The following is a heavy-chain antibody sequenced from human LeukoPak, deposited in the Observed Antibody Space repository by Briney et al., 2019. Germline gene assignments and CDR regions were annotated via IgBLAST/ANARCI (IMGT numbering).Heavy chain of an antibody. CDR1: GYTFTGYF. CDR3: ARDRAGSWFDP. Sequence: VASVKVSCKASGYTFTGYFMHWVRQAPGQGLEWMGWINPTTGGTNYAQKFQGRVTMTRDTSNSTGYMELSSLKSDDTAVYYCARDRAGSWFDPWGQGTLVTVSS. J-gene: IGHJ5*02. CDR2: INPTTGGT. V-gene: IGHV1-2*02.